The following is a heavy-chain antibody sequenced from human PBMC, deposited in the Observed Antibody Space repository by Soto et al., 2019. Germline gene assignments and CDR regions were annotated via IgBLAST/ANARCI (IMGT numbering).Heavy chain of an antibody. CDR1: GGSISSTNHY. CDR3: ARHGYYYDSTGYYYFV. CDR2: IYYSGMT. V-gene: IGHV4-39*01. Sequence: SETLSLTCTVSGGSISSTNHYWGWIRQPPGKGLEWIGDIYYSGMTRYNPSLKSRVTISVDTSKNQFSLKLSSVTAADTAVYYCARHGYYYDSTGYYYFVWGQGTLVTVSS. D-gene: IGHD3-22*01. J-gene: IGHJ4*02.